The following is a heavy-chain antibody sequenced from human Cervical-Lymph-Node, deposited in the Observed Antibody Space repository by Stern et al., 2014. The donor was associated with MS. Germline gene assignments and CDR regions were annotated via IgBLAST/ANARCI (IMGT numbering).Heavy chain of an antibody. D-gene: IGHD3-22*01. V-gene: IGHV3-53*01. CDR3: ARDPPADSIGSWG. J-gene: IGHJ4*02. Sequence: EVQLVESGGGLIQPGGSLRLYCAASGITVSNNYMNWVRQAPGKGLEFVSLIYSSGSTYYADSVKGRFTISRDNSKNTVYLQMDSLRAEDTAVYYCARDPPADSIGSWGWGQGTLVTVSS. CDR2: IYSSGST. CDR1: GITVSNNY.